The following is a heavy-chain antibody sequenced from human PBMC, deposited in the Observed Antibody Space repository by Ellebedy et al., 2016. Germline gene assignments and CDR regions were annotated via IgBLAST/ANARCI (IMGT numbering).Heavy chain of an antibody. CDR1: GGTFSSYA. J-gene: IGHJ4*02. CDR2: IIPIFGTA. V-gene: IGHV1-69*05. Sequence: SVKVSXXASGGTFSSYAISWVRQAHGQGLEWMGGIIPIFGTANYAQKFQGRVSMTTDSSTHTAYMDLRSLRSDDTAMYYCAKTSGWGYGENWGQGTLVTVSS. D-gene: IGHD3-10*01. CDR3: AKTSGWGYGEN.